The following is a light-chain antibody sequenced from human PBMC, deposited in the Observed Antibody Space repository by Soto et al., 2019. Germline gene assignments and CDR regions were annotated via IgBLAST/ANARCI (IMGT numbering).Light chain of an antibody. V-gene: IGLV4-69*01. Sequence: QLVLTQSPSASASLGASVKVTCSLSSGQRNYAIAWHQQQPGKGPRYLMKVNSDGSHTRGDGIPDRFSGSSSGAERYLIISSLQSDDEADYYCQTWGTGIVVFGGGTKVTVL. CDR3: QTWGTGIVV. CDR1: SGQRNYA. J-gene: IGLJ2*01. CDR2: VNSDGSH.